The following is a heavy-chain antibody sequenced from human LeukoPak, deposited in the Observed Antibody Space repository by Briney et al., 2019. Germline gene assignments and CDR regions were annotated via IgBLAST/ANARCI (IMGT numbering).Heavy chain of an antibody. Sequence: GASVKVSCKASGYTFTSYGISWVRQAPGQGLEWMGWISAYNGNTNYAQKLQGRVTMTTDTSTSTAYMELRSLRSDDTAVYYCARVNWPTRYYYYYYMDVWGKGTTVTISS. CDR2: ISAYNGNT. CDR3: ARVNWPTRYYYYYYMDV. V-gene: IGHV1-18*01. J-gene: IGHJ6*03. CDR1: GYTFTSYG. D-gene: IGHD1-1*01.